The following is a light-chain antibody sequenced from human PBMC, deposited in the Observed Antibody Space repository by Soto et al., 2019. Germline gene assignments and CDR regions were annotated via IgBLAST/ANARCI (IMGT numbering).Light chain of an antibody. CDR3: CSYAGSNVV. J-gene: IGLJ2*01. CDR2: EAS. Sequence: QSVLTQPASVSGSPGQSITISCTGTSSDVGSYNLVSWYQQHPGKAPKLMIYEASKRPSGVSNRLSGSKSGNTASLTISGLQAEDEAGYYCCSYAGSNVVFGGGTKLTVL. CDR1: SSDVGSYNL. V-gene: IGLV2-23*01.